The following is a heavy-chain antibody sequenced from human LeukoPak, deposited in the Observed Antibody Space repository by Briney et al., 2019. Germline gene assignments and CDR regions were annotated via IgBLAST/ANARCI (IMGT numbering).Heavy chain of an antibody. Sequence: GGSLRLSCAASGFTFSSYAMSWVRQAPGKGLEWVSAISGSGGSTYYADSVKGRFTISRDNSKNTLYLQMNSLRAEDTAVYYCAKDTDYYDSSGSYDYWGPGTLVTVSS. CDR3: AKDTDYYDSSGSYDY. J-gene: IGHJ4*02. V-gene: IGHV3-23*01. CDR2: ISGSGGST. D-gene: IGHD3-22*01. CDR1: GFTFSSYA.